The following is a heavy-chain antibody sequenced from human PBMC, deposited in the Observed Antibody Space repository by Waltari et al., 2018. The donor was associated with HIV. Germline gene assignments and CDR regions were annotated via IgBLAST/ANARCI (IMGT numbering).Heavy chain of an antibody. CDR2: ISTDGSST. D-gene: IGHD2-15*01. CDR1: GFTFADYG. CDR3: ARDRKDSLNAFDV. Sequence: EVQLLESGGGLVQPGGSLRLSCAASGFTFADYGMHWVRQAPGKGLVWVSRISTDGSSTSYADSVKGRFTLSRDNARNTLYLQMNSLRAEDTAVYYCARDRKDSLNAFDVWGQGTMVTVSS. V-gene: IGHV3-74*01. J-gene: IGHJ3*01.